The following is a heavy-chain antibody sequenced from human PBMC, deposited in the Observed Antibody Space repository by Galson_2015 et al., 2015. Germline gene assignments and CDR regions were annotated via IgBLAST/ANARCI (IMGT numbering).Heavy chain of an antibody. Sequence: SLRLSCAASGFIVSSNYMTLVRQAPGKGLEWVSLIHSGGSTYYGDSVRGRFIISRDNSKNTVYLQMNSLRAEDTAVYYCAKGGCSSANCEMPFDIWGQGTVVTVSS. J-gene: IGHJ3*02. CDR1: GFIVSSNY. V-gene: IGHV3-53*01. CDR3: AKGGCSSANCEMPFDI. CDR2: IHSGGST. D-gene: IGHD2-2*01.